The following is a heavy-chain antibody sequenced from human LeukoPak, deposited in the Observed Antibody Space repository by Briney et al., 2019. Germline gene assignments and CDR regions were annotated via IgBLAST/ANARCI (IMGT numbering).Heavy chain of an antibody. J-gene: IGHJ4*02. D-gene: IGHD6-13*01. V-gene: IGHV3-74*01. CDR3: ATYLRNTAAGYYYFEY. CDR1: GFTFSSYA. Sequence: GGSLRLSCAASGFTFSSYAMHWVRQDPGKGLVWVSFINPDGSTTNYADSVKGRFTISRDNAKNALYLQMNSLRAEDTAIYYCATYLRNTAAGYYYFEYWGQGTLVTVSS. CDR2: INPDGSTT.